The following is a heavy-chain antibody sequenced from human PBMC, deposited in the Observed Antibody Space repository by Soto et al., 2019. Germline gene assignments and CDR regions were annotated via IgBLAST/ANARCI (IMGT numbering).Heavy chain of an antibody. V-gene: IGHV4-4*07. J-gene: IGHJ6*02. CDR1: GGSISSYY. Sequence: SETLSLTCTVCGGSISSYYWSWIRQPAGKGLEWVGRIYTSGSTNYNPSLKSRVTMSVDTSKNRFSRKLSSVTAADTAVYYCASHNPRGDYYYYGMDVWGQGTTVTVSS. CDR2: IYTSGST. D-gene: IGHD1-20*01. CDR3: ASHNPRGDYYYYGMDV.